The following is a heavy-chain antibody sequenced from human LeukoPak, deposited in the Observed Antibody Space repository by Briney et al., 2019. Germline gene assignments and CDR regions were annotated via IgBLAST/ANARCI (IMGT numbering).Heavy chain of an antibody. D-gene: IGHD3-3*01. Sequence: ASVKVSCKASGYTFTSYGISWVRQAPGQGLEWMGWISAYNGNTNYAQKLQGRVTMTTDTSTSTAYMELRSLRSDDMAVYYCARTTIFGVVTGPDAFDIWGQGTMVTVSS. CDR1: GYTFTSYG. J-gene: IGHJ3*02. CDR2: ISAYNGNT. CDR3: ARTTIFGVVTGPDAFDI. V-gene: IGHV1-18*03.